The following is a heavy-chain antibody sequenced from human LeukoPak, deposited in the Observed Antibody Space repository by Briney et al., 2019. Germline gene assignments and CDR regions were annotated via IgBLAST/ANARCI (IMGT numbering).Heavy chain of an antibody. V-gene: IGHV4-34*01. CDR1: GGSFSGYY. Sequence: SAPLSLTCGVYGGSFSGYYYSWIRQPPGKGLELVGEINHSGYTNYNPSLKSRVTISVDNSKNHFSLKMGSVTAADTAVYYCARALRFSYCYIYWGQGTLVAVSS. D-gene: IGHD5-18*01. CDR3: ARALRFSYCYIY. J-gene: IGHJ4*02. CDR2: INHSGYT.